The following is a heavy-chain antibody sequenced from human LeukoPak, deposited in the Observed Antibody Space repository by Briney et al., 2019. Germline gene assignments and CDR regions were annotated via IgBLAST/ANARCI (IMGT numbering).Heavy chain of an antibody. CDR1: GFTFSSYG. D-gene: IGHD6-19*01. V-gene: IGHV3-33*01. CDR2: IWYDGSNK. J-gene: IGHJ4*02. CDR3: ARAHSSGWYYFDY. Sequence: GGSLRLSCAASGFTFSSYGMHWVRQAPGKGLEWVAVIWYDGSNKYYADSVKGRFTISRDNSKNTLYLQMNSLRAEDTAVYYCARAHSSGWYYFDYWGQGTLVTVSS.